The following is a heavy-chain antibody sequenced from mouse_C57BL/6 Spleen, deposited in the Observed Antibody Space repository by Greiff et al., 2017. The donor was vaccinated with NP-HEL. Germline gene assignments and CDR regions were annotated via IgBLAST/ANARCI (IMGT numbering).Heavy chain of an antibody. CDR2: IDPSDSET. CDR3: ARHYYGNYYYAMDY. J-gene: IGHJ4*01. Sequence: VQLQQPGAELVRPGSSVKLSCKASGYTFTSYWMHWVKQRPIQGLEWIGNIDPSDSETHYNQKFKDKATLTVDKSSSTAYMQLSSLTSEDSAVYYCARHYYGNYYYAMDYWGQGTSVTVSS. D-gene: IGHD2-1*01. V-gene: IGHV1-52*01. CDR1: GYTFTSYW.